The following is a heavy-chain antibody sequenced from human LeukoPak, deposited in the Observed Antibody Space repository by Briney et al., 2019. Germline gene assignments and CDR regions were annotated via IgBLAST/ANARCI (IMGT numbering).Heavy chain of an antibody. J-gene: IGHJ4*02. CDR3: ARVGDEVAYTRGYLDR. D-gene: IGHD3-16*01. CDR1: GFTFSRYS. CDR2: ISSSSSYI. V-gene: IGHV3-21*04. Sequence: PGGSLRLSCAASGFTFSRYSMNWVRQAPGKGLEWVSSISSSSSYIYDADTVKGRFTISRHSSKNTLYLQMNSLRVEDTAVYYCARVGDEVAYTRGYLDRWGQGTLVTVSS.